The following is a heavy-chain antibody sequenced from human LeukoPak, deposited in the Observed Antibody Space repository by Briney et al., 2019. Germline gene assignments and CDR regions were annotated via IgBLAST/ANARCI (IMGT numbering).Heavy chain of an antibody. Sequence: ASVKVSCTASGYTFTSYGISWVRQAPGQGLEWMGWISAYNGNTNYAQKLQGRVTMTTDTSTSTAYTELRSLRSDDTAVYYCARAEAVAASFDYWGQGTLVTVSS. D-gene: IGHD6-13*01. CDR2: ISAYNGNT. CDR1: GYTFTSYG. CDR3: ARAEAVAASFDY. V-gene: IGHV1-18*01. J-gene: IGHJ4*02.